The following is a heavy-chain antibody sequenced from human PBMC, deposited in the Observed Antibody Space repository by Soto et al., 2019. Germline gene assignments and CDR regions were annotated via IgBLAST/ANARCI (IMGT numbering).Heavy chain of an antibody. CDR1: GFTFSSYG. J-gene: IGHJ3*02. CDR3: ARTARDGYNLGAFDI. CDR2: IWYGGSNK. Sequence: GGSLRLSCAASGFTFSSYGMHWVRQAPGKGLGGVAVIWYGGSNKYYADSVKGRFTISRDNSNNTLYLQMNSLRAEDTAVYYCARTARDGYNLGAFDIWGQGTMVTVSS. V-gene: IGHV3-33*01. D-gene: IGHD5-12*01.